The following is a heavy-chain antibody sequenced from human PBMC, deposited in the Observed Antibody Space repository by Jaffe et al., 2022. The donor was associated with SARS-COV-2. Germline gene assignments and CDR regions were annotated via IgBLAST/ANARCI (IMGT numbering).Heavy chain of an antibody. CDR3: ARTSGTSSTSYYYYYMDL. Sequence: QVQLVQSGAEVKKPGASVKVSCKASGYTFTSYGIHWVRRAPGQRLEWMGWINAANGNTKYSQKFQGRVTITRDTSASTAYMELSSLRSEDTAVFFCARTSGTSSTSYYYYYMDLWGKGTTVTVSS. J-gene: IGHJ6*03. CDR1: GYTFTSYG. CDR2: INAANGNT. V-gene: IGHV1-3*01. D-gene: IGHD1-1*01.